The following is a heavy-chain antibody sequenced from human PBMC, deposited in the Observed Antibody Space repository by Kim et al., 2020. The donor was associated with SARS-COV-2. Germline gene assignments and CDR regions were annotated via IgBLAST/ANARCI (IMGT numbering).Heavy chain of an antibody. V-gene: IGHV3-23*01. D-gene: IGHD2-15*01. J-gene: IGHJ4*02. Sequence: VKGRLTIARDNSKNTLYLQMNSLRAEDTAVYYCAKEDCSGGSCYSGYFDYWGQGTLVTVSS. CDR3: AKEDCSGGSCYSGYFDY.